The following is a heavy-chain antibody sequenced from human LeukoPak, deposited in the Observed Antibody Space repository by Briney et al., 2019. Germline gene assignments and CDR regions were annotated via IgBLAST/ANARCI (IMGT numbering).Heavy chain of an antibody. Sequence: PSETLSLTCTVSGGSISSYYWSWIRQPPGKGLEWIGYIYYSGSTNYNPSLKSRVTISVDTSKNQFSLKLSSVTAADTAVYYCARDSAYYYDSSGYWVGEYYYYGMDVWAKGPRSPSP. J-gene: IGHJ6*02. D-gene: IGHD3-22*01. CDR3: ARDSAYYYDSSGYWVGEYYYYGMDV. V-gene: IGHV4-59*01. CDR1: GGSISSYY. CDR2: IYYSGST.